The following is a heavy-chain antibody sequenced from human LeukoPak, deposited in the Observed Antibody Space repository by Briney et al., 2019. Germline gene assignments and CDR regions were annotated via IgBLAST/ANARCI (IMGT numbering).Heavy chain of an antibody. J-gene: IGHJ4*02. D-gene: IGHD3-10*01. Sequence: GGSLRLSCAPSGFIFSSYAMSWVRQAPGKGLEWVSAISGSGGSTYYADSVKGRFTISRDNSKNTLYLQMNSLRAEDTAVYYCAKWLGGWFLSSMYYFDYWGQGTLVTVSS. CDR1: GFIFSSYA. V-gene: IGHV3-23*01. CDR3: AKWLGGWFLSSMYYFDY. CDR2: ISGSGGST.